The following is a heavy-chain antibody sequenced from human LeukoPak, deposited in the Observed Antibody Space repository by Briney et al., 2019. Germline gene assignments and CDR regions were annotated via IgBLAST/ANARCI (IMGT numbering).Heavy chain of an antibody. CDR3: AKGQQGHMWLDN. J-gene: IGHJ4*02. CDR2: ISSDGGNV. CDR1: AFTFRSFG. D-gene: IGHD6-13*01. V-gene: IGHV3-30*18. Sequence: GGSLRLSCAASAFTFRSFGMQWVRQAPGKGLEWVAFISSDGGNVYYADSVNGRFSISRDNFKATLYLQMNSPRPGGTAVYYCAKGQQGHMWLDNWGQGTLVIVSS.